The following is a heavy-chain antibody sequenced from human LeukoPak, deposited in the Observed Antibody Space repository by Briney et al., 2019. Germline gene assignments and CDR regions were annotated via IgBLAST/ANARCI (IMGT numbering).Heavy chain of an antibody. V-gene: IGHV4-30-2*01. CDR2: IYHSGST. D-gene: IGHD2-2*01. J-gene: IGHJ5*02. CDR1: GGSISSGGYY. Sequence: SETLSLTCTVSGGSISSGGYYWSWIRQPPGKGLEWIGYIYHSGSTYYNPSLKSRVTISVDRSKNQFSLKLSSVTAVDTAVYYCARDLGRYCSSTSCQGVWFDPWGQGTLVTVSS. CDR3: ARDLGRYCSSTSCQGVWFDP.